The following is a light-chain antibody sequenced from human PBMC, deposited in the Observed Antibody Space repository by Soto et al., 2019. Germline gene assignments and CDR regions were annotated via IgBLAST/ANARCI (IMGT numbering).Light chain of an antibody. CDR3: QSYDSSLSGFYV. Sequence: QSALTRPPSVSGAPGQRVTISCTGSSSNIGAGYDVHWYQQLPGTAPKLLIYGNSNRPSGVPDRFSGSKSGTSASLAITGLQAEDEADYYCQSYDSSLSGFYVFGTGTKLTVL. CDR1: SSNIGAGYD. J-gene: IGLJ1*01. V-gene: IGLV1-40*01. CDR2: GNS.